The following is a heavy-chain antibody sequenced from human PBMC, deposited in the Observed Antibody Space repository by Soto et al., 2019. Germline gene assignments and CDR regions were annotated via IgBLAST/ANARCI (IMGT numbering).Heavy chain of an antibody. D-gene: IGHD2-8*01. CDR1: GDPISRYY. J-gene: IGHJ3*02. CDR3: ARANYFDI. CDR2: IYYTGST. Sequence: SESLSLTCTVSGDPISRYYCTWIRQSPGKGLEWIGNIYYTGSTNYSPSLKSRVTISLDTSKNQFSLKLRSVTAADTAVYYCARANYFDIWGQGTMVTVSS. V-gene: IGHV4-59*01.